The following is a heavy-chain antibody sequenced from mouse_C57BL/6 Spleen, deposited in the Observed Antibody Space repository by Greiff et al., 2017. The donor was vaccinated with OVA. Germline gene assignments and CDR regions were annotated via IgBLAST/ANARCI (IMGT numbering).Heavy chain of an antibody. CDR3: ARSLLRNAMDY. Sequence: VQLKQSGPELVKPGDSVKISCKASGYSFTGYFMNWVMQSHGKSLEWIGRINPYNGDTFYNQKFKGKATLTVDKSSSTAHMELRSLTSEDSAVYYCARSLLRNAMDYWGQGTSVTVSS. CDR2: INPYNGDT. D-gene: IGHD1-2*01. J-gene: IGHJ4*01. CDR1: GYSFTGYF. V-gene: IGHV1-20*01.